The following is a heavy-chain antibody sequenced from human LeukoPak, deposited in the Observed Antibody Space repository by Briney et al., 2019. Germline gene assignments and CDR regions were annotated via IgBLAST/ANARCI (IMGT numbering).Heavy chain of an antibody. CDR1: GFTFSSYA. V-gene: IGHV3-30-3*01. Sequence: GGSLRLSCAASGFTFSSYAMHWVRQAPGKGLEWVAVISYDGSNKYYADSVKGRFTISRDNSKNTLYLQMNSLRAEDTAVYYCAKDRRRFLEWRRAFDYWGQGTLVTVSS. CDR3: AKDRRRFLEWRRAFDY. CDR2: ISYDGSNK. J-gene: IGHJ4*02. D-gene: IGHD3-3*01.